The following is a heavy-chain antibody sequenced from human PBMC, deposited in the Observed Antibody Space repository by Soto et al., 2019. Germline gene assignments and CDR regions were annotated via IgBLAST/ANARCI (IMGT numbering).Heavy chain of an antibody. V-gene: IGHV1-69*08. J-gene: IGHJ4*02. CDR2: IIPILGIA. CDR1: GGTFSSYT. CDR3: ARDRDSVYFDY. Sequence: QVQLVQSGAEVKKPGSSVKVSCKASGGTFSSYTISWVRQAPGQGLEWMGRIIPILGIANYAQKFQGRVTXTXANSTSTAYMELSSLRSEDTAVYYCARDRDSVYFDYWGQGTLVTVSS.